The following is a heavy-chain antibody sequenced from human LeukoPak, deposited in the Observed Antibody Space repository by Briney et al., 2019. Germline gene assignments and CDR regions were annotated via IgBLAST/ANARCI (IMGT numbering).Heavy chain of an antibody. CDR2: INYSGST. D-gene: IGHD1-26*01. CDR1: GGSMSSGDYY. CDR3: ARDRPGVVGGNWFDP. V-gene: IGHV4-30-4*01. J-gene: IGHJ5*02. Sequence: SETLSLTCTVSGGSMSSGDYYWSWIRQPPGKGLEWIGNINYSGSTDYNPSLKSRVAISVDTSKNQFSLRLSSVTAADTAVYYCARDRPGVVGGNWFDPWGQGTLVIVSS.